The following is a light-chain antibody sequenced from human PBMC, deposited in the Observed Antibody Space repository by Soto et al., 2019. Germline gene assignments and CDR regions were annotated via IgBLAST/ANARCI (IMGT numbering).Light chain of an antibody. V-gene: IGLV2-14*03. CDR3: TSYTVSRSYV. CDR1: SSDFGGYNY. CDR2: HVS. Sequence: QSALTQPASVSGSPGQSITISCTGTSSDFGGYNYVSWYQQYPGKVPKLLIYHVSNRPSGVSNRFSGSKSGNTASLTISGLQAEDEADYFCTSYTVSRSYVFGTGTKLTVL. J-gene: IGLJ1*01.